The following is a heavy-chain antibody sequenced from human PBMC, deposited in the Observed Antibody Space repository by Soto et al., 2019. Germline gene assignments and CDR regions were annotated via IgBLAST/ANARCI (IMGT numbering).Heavy chain of an antibody. V-gene: IGHV4-59*01. J-gene: IGHJ4*02. CDR1: GGSISSYY. CDR2: IYYSGST. Sequence: PSETLSLTCTVSGGSISSYYWSWIRQPPGKGLEWIGYIYYSGSTNYNPSLKSRVTISVDTSKNQFSLKLSSVTAADTAVYYCARGSSGYDLYFDYWGQGTLVTVSS. D-gene: IGHD5-12*01. CDR3: ARGSSGYDLYFDY.